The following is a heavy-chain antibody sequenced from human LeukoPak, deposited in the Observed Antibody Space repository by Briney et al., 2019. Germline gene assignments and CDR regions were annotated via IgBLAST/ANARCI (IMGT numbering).Heavy chain of an antibody. V-gene: IGHV1-69*13. Sequence: GASVKVSCKASGYTFTGYYMHWVRQAPGQGLEWMGWIIPIFGTTNYAQKFQGRVTINADESTDTANMELSSLRSEDTAVYYCARALDILVVPGADNWLDPWGQGTLVTVSS. CDR1: GYTFTGYY. CDR2: IIPIFGTT. J-gene: IGHJ5*02. CDR3: ARALDILVVPGADNWLDP. D-gene: IGHD2-2*01.